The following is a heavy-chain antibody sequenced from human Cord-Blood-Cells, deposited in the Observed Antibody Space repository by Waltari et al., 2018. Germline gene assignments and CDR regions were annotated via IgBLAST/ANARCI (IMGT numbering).Heavy chain of an antibody. D-gene: IGHD1-26*01. V-gene: IGHV1-24*01. Sequence: QVQLVQSGAEVKKPGASVQVSCKVSGSTLTELSMHWVRQAPGKGLEWRGGFDPEDGETIYAQKFQGRVTMTEETSTDTAYMELSSLRSEDTAVYYCATETRGSYYEVVDAFDIWGQGTMVTVSS. CDR3: ATETRGSYYEVVDAFDI. CDR2: FDPEDGET. CDR1: GSTLTELS. J-gene: IGHJ3*02.